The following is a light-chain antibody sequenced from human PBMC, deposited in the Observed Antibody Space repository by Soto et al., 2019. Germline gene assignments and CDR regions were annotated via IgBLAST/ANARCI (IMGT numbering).Light chain of an antibody. CDR3: SSYTGSTTLVV. Sequence: QSALTQPASVSGSPGQSITISCTGTSSDVGRYNYVSWCQQHPGKAPKLMIYAVNNRPSGVSDRFSGSKSGNTASLTISGLQAEDEADYYCSSYTGSTTLVVFGGGTKLTVL. V-gene: IGLV2-14*01. J-gene: IGLJ2*01. CDR1: SSDVGRYNY. CDR2: AVN.